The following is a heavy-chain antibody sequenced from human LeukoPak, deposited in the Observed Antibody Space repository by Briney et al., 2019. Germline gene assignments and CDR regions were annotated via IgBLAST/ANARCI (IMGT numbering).Heavy chain of an antibody. CDR1: GFIFSNYA. CDR2: ISGSGGSI. CDR3: AKGQRYSYYYGMDV. V-gene: IGHV3-23*01. Sequence: GGSLRLSCAASGFIFSNYAMNWVRQAPGKGLEWVSEISGSGGSIYYADSVKGRFTISRDNSNNTLYLRMSSPRAEDTAVYHCAKGQRYSYYYGMDVWGQGTTVTVSS. J-gene: IGHJ6*02.